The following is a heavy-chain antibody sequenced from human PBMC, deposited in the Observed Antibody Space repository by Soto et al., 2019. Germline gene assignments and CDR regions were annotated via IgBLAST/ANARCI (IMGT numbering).Heavy chain of an antibody. Sequence: QVQLVQSGAEVKKPGSSVKVSCKASGGTFSSYAISWVRQAPGQGLEWMGGIIPIFGTANYAQKFQGRVTITADEATSTAYMELSSLRSENTAVYYCARAHAMVVVVQTVGWFDPWGQGTLVTVSS. V-gene: IGHV1-69*12. CDR3: ARAHAMVVVVQTVGWFDP. CDR2: IIPIFGTA. D-gene: IGHD3-22*01. J-gene: IGHJ5*02. CDR1: GGTFSSYA.